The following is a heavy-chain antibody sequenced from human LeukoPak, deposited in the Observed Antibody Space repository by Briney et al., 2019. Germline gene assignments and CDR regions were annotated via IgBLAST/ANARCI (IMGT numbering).Heavy chain of an antibody. Sequence: GGSLRLSCAASGFTFSAYEMDWVRQAPGKGLEWISYISSSGSTIYHADSVKGRFTISRDDAKNSLYLQMNGLRAEDTAVYYCAKEVTPNYSGFDAFDIWGQGTMVTVSS. CDR3: AKEVTPNYSGFDAFDI. CDR1: GFTFSAYE. V-gene: IGHV3-48*03. D-gene: IGHD2-15*01. CDR2: ISSSGSTI. J-gene: IGHJ3*02.